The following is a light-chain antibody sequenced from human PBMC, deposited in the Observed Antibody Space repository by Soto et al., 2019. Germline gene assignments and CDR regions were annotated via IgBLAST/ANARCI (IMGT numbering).Light chain of an antibody. CDR1: QSISTY. V-gene: IGKV1-39*01. J-gene: IGKJ1*01. Sequence: DIQMTQSPSSLSASVRDRVTITCRASQSISTYLNWYQQKPGKAPKFLIYDASNLQSGVPSRFSGSGSGTDFTLTISILQPADFATYFCQQSYNPPRPFGQGTRVQSK. CDR2: DAS. CDR3: QQSYNPPRP.